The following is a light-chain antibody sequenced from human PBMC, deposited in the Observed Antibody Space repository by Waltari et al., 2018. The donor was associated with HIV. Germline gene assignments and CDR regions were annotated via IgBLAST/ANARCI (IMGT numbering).Light chain of an antibody. V-gene: IGLV1-40*01. J-gene: IGLJ2*01. CDR3: HSYDSSLSASV. CDR2: GNT. CDR1: RSNIGAGYD. Sequence: QSVLTQPPSVSGAPGQRVTISCTGSRSNIGAGYDVHWYQQLPGTAPKLLIYGNTNRPSGVPDRFSGSKSGTSASLAITGLQAEDEADYYCHSYDSSLSASVFGEGTKLTVL.